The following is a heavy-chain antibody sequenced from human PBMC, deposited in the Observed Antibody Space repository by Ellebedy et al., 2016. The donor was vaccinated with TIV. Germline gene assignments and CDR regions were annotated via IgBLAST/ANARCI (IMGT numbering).Heavy chain of an antibody. CDR1: GFTFSSYA. D-gene: IGHD5-24*01. J-gene: IGHJ6*02. V-gene: IGHV3-23*01. Sequence: GGSLRLXXATSGFTFSSYAMSLVRQAPGKGLEWVSTISGSGGRTYYADSVKGRFTISRDNSKNMLYLQLNSLRAEDTAVYYCARHGGGRDGYTYGPYYYSMDVWGQGTTVTVSS. CDR2: ISGSGGRT. CDR3: ARHGGGRDGYTYGPYYYSMDV.